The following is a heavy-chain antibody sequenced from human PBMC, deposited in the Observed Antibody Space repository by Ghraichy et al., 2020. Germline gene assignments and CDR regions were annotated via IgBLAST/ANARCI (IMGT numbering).Heavy chain of an antibody. CDR2: INGDGSEK. J-gene: IGHJ4*02. Sequence: GGSLRLSCAASGLTLSMYSMTWVRQAPGKGLEWVANINGDGSEKNYVDSVKGRFTISRDNARNSLYLQMISLRAGDTAVYYCADPPSGIWGQGTRVTVSS. CDR1: GLTLSMYS. V-gene: IGHV3-7*01. CDR3: ADPPSGI.